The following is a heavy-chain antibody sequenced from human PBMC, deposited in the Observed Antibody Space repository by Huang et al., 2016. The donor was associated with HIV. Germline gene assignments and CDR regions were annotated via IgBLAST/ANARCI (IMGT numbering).Heavy chain of an antibody. CDR3: ARTAYSYGFRQGYNWFDP. CDR1: GGTFSSYA. J-gene: IGHJ5*02. V-gene: IGHV1-69*13. CDR2: IIPSFGTA. D-gene: IGHD5-18*01. Sequence: QVLLVQSGAEVRKPGSSVKVSCTAFGGTFSSYAISWVRQAPGQGLEWMGGIIPSFGTANDTPKFQGRVTITVDESTNTGYMELTRLTSEDTAVYYCARTAYSYGFRQGYNWFDPWGQGTPVTVSS.